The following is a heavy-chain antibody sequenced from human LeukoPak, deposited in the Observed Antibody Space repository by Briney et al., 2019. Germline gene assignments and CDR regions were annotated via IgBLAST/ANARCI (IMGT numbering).Heavy chain of an antibody. CDR2: ISRSGDST. Sequence: GGSLRLSCAASGFTFSSYAMTWVRQAPGKGLEWVSAISRSGDSTYYADSVKGRFTIYRDNSKNTLYLQMNSLRAEDTAVYYCAKGVWQHLYPFDLRGQGTMVTVSS. CDR1: GFTFSSYA. J-gene: IGHJ3*01. CDR3: AKGVWQHLYPFDL. D-gene: IGHD6-6*01. V-gene: IGHV3-23*01.